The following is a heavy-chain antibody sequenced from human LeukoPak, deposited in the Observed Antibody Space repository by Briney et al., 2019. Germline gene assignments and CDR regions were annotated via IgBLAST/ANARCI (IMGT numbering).Heavy chain of an antibody. CDR3: ARVLLGYCSGGSCHPRGCFDY. CDR1: GFTFSSYW. D-gene: IGHD2-15*01. J-gene: IGHJ4*02. Sequence: GGSLRLSCAASGFTFSSYWMHWVRQAPGKGLVWVSRINSDGSSTSYADSVKGRFTISRDNAKNTLYLQMNSLRAEDTAVYYCARVLLGYCSGGSCHPRGCFDYWGQGTLVTVSS. V-gene: IGHV3-74*01. CDR2: INSDGSST.